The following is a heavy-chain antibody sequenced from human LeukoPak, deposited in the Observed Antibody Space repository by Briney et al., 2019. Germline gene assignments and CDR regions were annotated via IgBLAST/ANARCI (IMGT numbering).Heavy chain of an antibody. CDR1: GYTFTSYA. CDR2: INTNTGNP. Sequence: ASVKVSCKASGYTFTSYAMNWVRQAPGQGLEWIGWINTNTGNPTYAQGFTGRFVFSLDTSVSTAYLQISSLRAEDTAVYYCAAGALRWFDYWGQGTLVTVSS. J-gene: IGHJ4*02. V-gene: IGHV7-4-1*02. D-gene: IGHD4-23*01. CDR3: AAGALRWFDY.